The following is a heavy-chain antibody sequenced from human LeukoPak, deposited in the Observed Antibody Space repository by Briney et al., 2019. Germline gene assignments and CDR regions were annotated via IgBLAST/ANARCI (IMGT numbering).Heavy chain of an antibody. CDR2: IYTSGST. J-gene: IGHJ4*02. Sequence: PSQTLSLTCTVSGGSISSGSHYWSWIRQPAGKGLEWIGRIYTSGSTNYNPSLKSRVTISIDTSKNQFSLKLSSVTAADTAVYYCARKGATVTTGYAFDYGGQGTLVTVSS. CDR1: GGSISSGSHY. V-gene: IGHV4-61*02. D-gene: IGHD4-17*01. CDR3: ARKGATVTTGYAFDY.